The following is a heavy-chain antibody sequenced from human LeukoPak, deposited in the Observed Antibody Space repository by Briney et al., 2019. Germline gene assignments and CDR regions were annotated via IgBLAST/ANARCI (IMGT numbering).Heavy chain of an antibody. J-gene: IGHJ4*02. D-gene: IGHD5-24*01. V-gene: IGHV3-48*01. CDR3: ARDYKYAFDN. Sequence: GGSLRLSCAASGFPFSDYSMNWVRQAPGKGLEWISYVGIDSGNTYYADSVKGRFTISADKAKSSLVLQMNSLRVEDTAVYYCARDYKYAFDNWGQGTLVTVSS. CDR1: GFPFSDYS. CDR2: VGIDSGNT.